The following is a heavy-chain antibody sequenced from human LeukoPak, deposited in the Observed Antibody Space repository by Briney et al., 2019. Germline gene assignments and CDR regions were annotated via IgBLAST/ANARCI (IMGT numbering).Heavy chain of an antibody. Sequence: NPSETLSLTCTVSGGSISSGGYYWSWIRQHPGKGLEWIGYIYYSGSTYYNPSLKSRVTISVDTSKNQFSLKLSSVTAADTAVYYCARHPMTTVMNAFDIWGQGTMVTVSS. CDR1: GGSISSGGYY. CDR2: IYYSGST. V-gene: IGHV4-31*03. J-gene: IGHJ3*02. CDR3: ARHPMTTVMNAFDI. D-gene: IGHD4-17*01.